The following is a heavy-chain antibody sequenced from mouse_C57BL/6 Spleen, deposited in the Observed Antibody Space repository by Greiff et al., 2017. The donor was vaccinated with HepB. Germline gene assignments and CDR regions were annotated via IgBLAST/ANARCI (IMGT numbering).Heavy chain of an antibody. V-gene: IGHV1-52*01. Sequence: VQLQQPGAELVRPGSSVKLSCKASGYTFTSYWMHWVKQRPIQGLEWIGNIDPSDSETHYNQKFKDKATLTVDKSSSTAYMQLSSLTSDDSAVYYCARYYDYYFDYWGQGTTLAVSS. CDR2: IDPSDSET. D-gene: IGHD2-4*01. CDR1: GYTFTSYW. CDR3: ARYYDYYFDY. J-gene: IGHJ2*01.